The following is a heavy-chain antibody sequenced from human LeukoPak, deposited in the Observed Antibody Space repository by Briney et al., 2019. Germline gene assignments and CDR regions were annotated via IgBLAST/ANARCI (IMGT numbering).Heavy chain of an antibody. CDR2: ISAYNGNT. CDR1: RYTVTGYG. J-gene: IGHJ4*02. Sequence: GAAVKVSCKAARYTVTGYGVGWVGQAPGQGLEWMGWISAYNGNTNYAQKLQGRVTMTTDTSTSTAYMELRSLRSDDTAVYYCARAGEGGSYDYWGQGTLVTVSS. CDR3: ARAGEGGSYDY. D-gene: IGHD1-26*01. V-gene: IGHV1-18*01.